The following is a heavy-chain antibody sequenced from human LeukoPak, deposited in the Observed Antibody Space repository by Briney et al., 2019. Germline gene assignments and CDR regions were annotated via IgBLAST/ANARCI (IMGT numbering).Heavy chain of an antibody. Sequence: PSETLSLTCTVSGXSISSSSYYWGWIRQPPGKGLEWIGEINHSGSTNYNPSLKSRVTISVDTSKNQFSLNLTSVTAADTAVYYCARLGTVAGRPIEYWGQGTLVTVSS. CDR1: GXSISSSSYY. J-gene: IGHJ4*02. D-gene: IGHD6-19*01. CDR2: INHSGST. CDR3: ARLGTVAGRPIEY. V-gene: IGHV4-39*07.